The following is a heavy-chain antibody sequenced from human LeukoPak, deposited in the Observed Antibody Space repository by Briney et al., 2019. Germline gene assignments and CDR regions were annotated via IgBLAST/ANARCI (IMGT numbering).Heavy chain of an antibody. CDR2: INHSGST. D-gene: IGHD2-15*01. Sequence: SETLPLTCAVYGGSFSGYYWSWIRQPPGKGLEWIGEINHSGSTNYNPSLKSRVTISVDTSKNQFSLKLSSVTAADTAVYYCARRPGGLLLGYFDYWGQGTLVTVSS. CDR3: ARRPGGLLLGYFDY. CDR1: GGSFSGYY. V-gene: IGHV4-34*01. J-gene: IGHJ4*02.